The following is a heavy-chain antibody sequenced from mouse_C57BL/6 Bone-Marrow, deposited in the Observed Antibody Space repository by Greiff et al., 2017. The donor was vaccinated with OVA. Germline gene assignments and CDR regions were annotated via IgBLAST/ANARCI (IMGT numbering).Heavy chain of an antibody. CDR1: GYTFTDYY. D-gene: IGHD2-3*01. CDR3: ARGLLPLYYFDY. V-gene: IGHV1-19*01. J-gene: IGHJ2*01. Sequence: EVQLQQSGPVLVKPGASVKMSCKASGYTFTDYYMNWVKQSHGKSLEWIGVINPYNGGTSYNQKFKGKATLTVDKSSSTAYMELNSLTSEDSAVYYCARGLLPLYYFDYWGQGTTLTVSS. CDR2: INPYNGGT.